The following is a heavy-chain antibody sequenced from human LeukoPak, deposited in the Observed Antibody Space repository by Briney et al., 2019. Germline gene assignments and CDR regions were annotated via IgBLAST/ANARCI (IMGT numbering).Heavy chain of an antibody. J-gene: IGHJ4*02. D-gene: IGHD2-2*02. V-gene: IGHV3-64*01. CDR2: ISSNGGST. Sequence: PGGSLRLSCAASGFTFSSYAMHWVRQAPGKGLEYVSAISSNGGSTYYANSVKGRVTISRDNSKNTLYLQMGSLRAEDMAVYYCASGVFRYCSSTSCYTSDYWGQGTLVTVSS. CDR1: GFTFSSYA. CDR3: ASGVFRYCSSTSCYTSDY.